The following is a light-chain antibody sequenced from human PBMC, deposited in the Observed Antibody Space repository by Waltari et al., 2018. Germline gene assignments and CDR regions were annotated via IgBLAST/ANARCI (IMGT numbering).Light chain of an antibody. CDR2: DVN. Sequence: QSALSQPASVSGSPGQSITISCTGASSDVGGHDYVSWYQQHPGKAPKLIIRDVNNRPSGVSNRFSGSKSGNTASLTISVLQADDEADYYCSSYSTSSSLILFGEGTKVTVL. V-gene: IGLV2-14*03. CDR3: SSYSTSSSLIL. J-gene: IGLJ2*01. CDR1: SSDVGGHDY.